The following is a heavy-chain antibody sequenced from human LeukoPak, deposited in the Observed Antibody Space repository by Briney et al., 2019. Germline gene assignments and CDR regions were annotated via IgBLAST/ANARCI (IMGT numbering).Heavy chain of an antibody. Sequence: SETLSLTCSVSGGSINSSSYYWGWIRQPPGKGLEWIVGRFYGGNTYYNPSLKTRVTLSVDTSKSQFSLSLSAVTAADTAAYYCARLGVERCLQSYFDFWGQGTLVTVSS. J-gene: IGHJ4*02. V-gene: IGHV4-39*01. CDR1: GGSINSSSYY. CDR2: RFYGGNT. CDR3: ARLGVERCLQSYFDF. D-gene: IGHD5-24*01.